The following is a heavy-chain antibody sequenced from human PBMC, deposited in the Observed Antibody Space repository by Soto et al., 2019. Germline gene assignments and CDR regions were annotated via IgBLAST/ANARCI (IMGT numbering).Heavy chain of an antibody. D-gene: IGHD2-21*01. V-gene: IGHV1-46*01. CDR3: ARVLAPSYCGGDCPEYFQH. CDR2: INPSGGST. J-gene: IGHJ1*01. Sequence: ASVKVSCKASGYTFTSYYMHWVRQAPGQGLDWMGIINPSGGSTSYAQKFQGRVTMTRDTSTSTVYMELSSLRSEDTAVYYCARVLAPSYCGGDCPEYFQHWGQGTLVTVPS. CDR1: GYTFTSYY.